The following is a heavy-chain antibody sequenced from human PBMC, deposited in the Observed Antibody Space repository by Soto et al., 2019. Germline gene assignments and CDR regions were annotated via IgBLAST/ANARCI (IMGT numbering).Heavy chain of an antibody. V-gene: IGHV4-31*03. D-gene: IGHD6-19*01. CDR3: ARSSVAGAGYFQH. J-gene: IGHJ1*01. CDR2: IYYSGSA. Sequence: SETLSLTCTVSGGSVSGGVYYWNWIRQHPEKGLEWIGYIYYSGSAYYNPSLRSRVTISADTSKNQFSLKLSSVTVADTAVYYCARSSVAGAGYFQHWGQGTQVTVSS. CDR1: GGSVSGGVYY.